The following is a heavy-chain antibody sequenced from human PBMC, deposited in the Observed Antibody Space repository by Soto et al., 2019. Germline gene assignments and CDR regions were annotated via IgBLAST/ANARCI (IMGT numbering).Heavy chain of an antibody. CDR1: GFTFGDST. CDR3: TRDWGYSYGYY. Sequence: PGGSLRLSCLTSGFTFGDSTMNWFRQAPGKGLEWVGFITSKAHGGTTEYAASVKGRFTVSRDDSKNIAYLQMNSLKTEDTAVYYCTRDWGYSYGYYWGQGTLVTVSS. J-gene: IGHJ4*02. V-gene: IGHV3-49*03. D-gene: IGHD5-18*01. CDR2: ITSKAHGGTT.